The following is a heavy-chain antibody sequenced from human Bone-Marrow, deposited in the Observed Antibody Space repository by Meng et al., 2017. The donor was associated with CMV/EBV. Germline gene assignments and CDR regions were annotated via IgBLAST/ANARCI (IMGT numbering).Heavy chain of an antibody. J-gene: IGHJ6*02. D-gene: IGHD3-3*01. CDR1: GFTFDDYG. CDR3: ARDPTIFGVVIKGGRGYYYGMDV. Sequence: GESLKISCAASGFTFDDYGMSWVRQAPGKGLEWVSGINWNGGSTGYADSVKGRFTISRDNAKNSLYLQMNSLRAEDTALYYCARDPTIFGVVIKGGRGYYYGMDVWGQGTTVTVSS. V-gene: IGHV3-20*04. CDR2: INWNGGST.